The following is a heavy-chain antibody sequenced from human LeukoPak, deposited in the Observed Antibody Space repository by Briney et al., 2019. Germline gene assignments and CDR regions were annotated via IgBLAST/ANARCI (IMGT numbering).Heavy chain of an antibody. J-gene: IGHJ3*02. D-gene: IGHD3-3*01. V-gene: IGHV4-39*02. Sequence: NPSETLSLTCTVSGGSISSSSYYWGWIRQPPGKGLEWIGSIYYSGSTYYNPSLKSRVPISVDTSKNQFSLKLSSVTAADTAVYYCARDSASFGVADAFDIWGQGTMVTVSS. CDR1: GGSISSSSYY. CDR2: IYYSGST. CDR3: ARDSASFGVADAFDI.